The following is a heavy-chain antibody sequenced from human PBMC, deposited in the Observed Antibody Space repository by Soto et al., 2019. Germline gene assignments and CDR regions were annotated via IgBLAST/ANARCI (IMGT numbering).Heavy chain of an antibody. V-gene: IGHV3-48*02. CDR3: ARSGDSYDSSGYYY. D-gene: IGHD3-22*01. Sequence: EVQLVESGGGLVQPGGSLRLSCAASGFTFSSYSMNWVRQAPGKGLEWVSYISSSSSTIYYADSLKGRFTISRDNAKNSLYLQMNSLRDEDTAVYYCARSGDSYDSSGYYYWGQGTLVTVSS. CDR1: GFTFSSYS. CDR2: ISSSSSTI. J-gene: IGHJ4*02.